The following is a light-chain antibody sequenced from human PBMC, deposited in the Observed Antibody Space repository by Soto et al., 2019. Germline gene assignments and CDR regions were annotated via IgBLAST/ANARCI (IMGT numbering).Light chain of an antibody. V-gene: IGLV2-8*01. CDR2: EVS. CDR3: SSYAGSIYVV. J-gene: IGLJ2*01. Sequence: QSALTQPASVSGSPGQSITISCTGTSSDIGGSNYVSWYQQHPGKAPKLMIYEVSKRPSGVPDRFSGSKSGNTASLTVSGLQAEDEADYYCSSYAGSIYVVFGGGTKLTVL. CDR1: SSDIGGSNY.